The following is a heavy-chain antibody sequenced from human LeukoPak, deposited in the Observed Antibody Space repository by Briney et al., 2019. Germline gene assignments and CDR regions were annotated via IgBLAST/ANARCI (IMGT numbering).Heavy chain of an antibody. J-gene: IGHJ4*02. CDR3: ARDFEHCTTSRCYALFDC. CDR2: INPNSGGT. Sequence: ASVKVSCKASGYTFAGYYMHWVRQAPGQGLEWMGWINPNSGGTNYAQKFQGRVTMTRDTSISTAYMELSRLRSDDTAVYYCARDFEHCTTSRCYALFDCWGQGTLVTVSS. CDR1: GYTFAGYY. D-gene: IGHD2-8*01. V-gene: IGHV1-2*02.